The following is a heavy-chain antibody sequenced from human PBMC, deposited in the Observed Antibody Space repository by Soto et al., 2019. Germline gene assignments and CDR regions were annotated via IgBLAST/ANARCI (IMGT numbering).Heavy chain of an antibody. Sequence: QLQLQESGPGLVKPSETLSLTCTVSGGSISSSSYYWGWIRQPPGKGLEWIGSIYYSGSTYYNPSLTSRVTLSVDTSKHQFALKLSSVTAADTAVYYCARHLTLPPGIAAAPWFDPWGQGTLVTVSS. CDR2: IYYSGST. D-gene: IGHD6-13*01. V-gene: IGHV4-39*01. CDR1: GGSISSSSYY. J-gene: IGHJ5*02. CDR3: ARHLTLPPGIAAAPWFDP.